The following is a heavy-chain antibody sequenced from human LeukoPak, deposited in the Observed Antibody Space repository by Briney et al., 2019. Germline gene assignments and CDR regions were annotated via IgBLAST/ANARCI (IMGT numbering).Heavy chain of an antibody. CDR1: GFTFSSYN. CDR2: ISSGSSYI. J-gene: IGHJ4*02. V-gene: IGHV3-21*01. CDR3: ASPPASSWYPFDY. D-gene: IGHD6-13*01. Sequence: SGGSLRLSCAASGFTFSSYNMNWVRQAPGKGLEWVSSISSGSSYIYYADSVKGRFTISRDNSKNTLYLQMNSLRAEDTAVYYCASPPASSWYPFDYWGQGTLVTVSS.